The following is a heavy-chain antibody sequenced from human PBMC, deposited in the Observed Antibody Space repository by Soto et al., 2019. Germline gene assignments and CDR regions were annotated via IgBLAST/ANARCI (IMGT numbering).Heavy chain of an antibody. V-gene: IGHV1-18*01. CDR1: GFTFSNYG. CDR3: ARDIESVTAKHFFYYYAMHV. D-gene: IGHD2-8*01. CDR2: VSANNGHT. Sequence: QGQLVQSGAEVKKPGASVKLSCKASGFTFSNYGLNWVRQAPGQGLEWMGWVSANNGHTNYAQNLQGRVSMTTDTSTSTAYMELRGLTFDDTAVYYCARDIESVTAKHFFYYYAMHVWGQGTTVTVSS. J-gene: IGHJ6*02.